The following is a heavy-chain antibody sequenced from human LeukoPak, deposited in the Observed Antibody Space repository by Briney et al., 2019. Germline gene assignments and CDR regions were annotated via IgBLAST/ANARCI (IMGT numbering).Heavy chain of an antibody. CDR2: ISSSGSTI. V-gene: IGHV3-48*03. CDR1: GFTFSSYE. J-gene: IGHJ3*02. CDR3: ARVRGDAFDI. Sequence: GGSLRLSCTASGFTFSSYEMNRVRQAPGKGLEWVSYISSSGSTIYYADSVKGRFTTSRDNAKNSLYLQMNSLRAEDTAVYYCARVRGDAFDIWGQGTMVTVSS.